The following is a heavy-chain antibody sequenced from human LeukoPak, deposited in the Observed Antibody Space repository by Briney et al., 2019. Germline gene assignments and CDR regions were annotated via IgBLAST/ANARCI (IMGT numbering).Heavy chain of an antibody. V-gene: IGHV3-7*01. CDR2: IKEDGSEK. Sequence: GGSLRLSCAASGFTFSSQWMSWVRQAPGKGLEWVANIKEDGSEKSYVDSVKGRFTVSRDNAKNSLYLLMNSLRAEDTAVYYCARAFSWGQGTLVTVSS. CDR3: ARAFS. D-gene: IGHD3-16*01. J-gene: IGHJ5*02. CDR1: GFTFSSQW.